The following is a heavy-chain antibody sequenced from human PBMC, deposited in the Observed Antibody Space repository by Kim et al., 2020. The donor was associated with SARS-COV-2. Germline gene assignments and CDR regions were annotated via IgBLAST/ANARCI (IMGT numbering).Heavy chain of an antibody. Sequence: ASVKVSCKASGYTFVSYGITWVRQAHGQGPEWMGWISAKSGNTNYAQKFQGRVTMTTDTSTSTAHMELRRLRSDDTAMYYCARDRQPDILTGYSYNWFDPWGQGTLVTVSS. CDR1: GYTFVSYG. CDR2: ISAKSGNT. V-gene: IGHV1-18*01. J-gene: IGHJ5*02. CDR3: ARDRQPDILTGYSYNWFDP. D-gene: IGHD3-9*01.